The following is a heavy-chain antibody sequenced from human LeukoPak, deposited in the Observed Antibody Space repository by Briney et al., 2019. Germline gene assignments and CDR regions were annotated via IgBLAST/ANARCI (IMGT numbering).Heavy chain of an antibody. CDR3: VRDLGVAGWSPVFDF. CDR1: GGSISSYY. D-gene: IGHD3-3*01. J-gene: IGHJ4*02. Sequence: SETLSLTCTVYGGSISSYYWSWIRQPAGKGLEWIGRIYTSGSTNYNPSLKSRVTMSVDASKNQFSLKLSSVTAADTAIYYCVRDLGVAGWSPVFDFWGLGTLVTVSS. V-gene: IGHV4-4*07. CDR2: IYTSGST.